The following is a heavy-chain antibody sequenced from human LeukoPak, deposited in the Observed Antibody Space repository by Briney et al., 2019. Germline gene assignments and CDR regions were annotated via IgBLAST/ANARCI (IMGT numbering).Heavy chain of an antibody. V-gene: IGHV1-3*04. CDR2: INTGNGNT. D-gene: IGHD2-15*01. CDR3: ARDCSGGSCYPSGMDV. Sequence: ASVKVSCKASGYTFTSYAMHWVRQAPGQRLEWMGWINTGNGNTQYSQKFQGRVTITRDTSATTAYMELSSLTSEDTAVYYCARDCSGGSCYPSGMDVWGKGTTVTVSS. J-gene: IGHJ6*04. CDR1: GYTFTSYA.